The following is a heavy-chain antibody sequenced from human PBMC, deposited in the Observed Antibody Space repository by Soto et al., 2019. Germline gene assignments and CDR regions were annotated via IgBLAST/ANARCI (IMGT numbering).Heavy chain of an antibody. D-gene: IGHD3-10*01. Sequence: SVKVSCKASGGTLSSYAISWVRQAPGQGLEWMGGIIPIFGTANYAQKFQGRVTITADKSTSTAYMELSSLRSEDAAVYYCARDGGYYYGSGSYYYYYYYGMDVWGQGTTVTVSS. J-gene: IGHJ6*02. V-gene: IGHV1-69*06. CDR2: IIPIFGTA. CDR3: ARDGGYYYGSGSYYYYYYYGMDV. CDR1: GGTLSSYA.